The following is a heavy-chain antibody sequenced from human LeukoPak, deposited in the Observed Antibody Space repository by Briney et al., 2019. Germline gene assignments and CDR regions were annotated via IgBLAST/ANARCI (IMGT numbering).Heavy chain of an antibody. CDR2: IYYSGST. D-gene: IGHD3-10*01. V-gene: IGHV4-59*01. J-gene: IGHJ4*02. CDR3: ARVRMVRGVILKGYFDY. CDR1: GGSISSYY. Sequence: SETLSLTCTVSGGSISSYYWSWIRQPPGKGLEWIGYIYYSGSTNYNPSLKSRVTISVDTSKNQFSLKLSSVTAADTAVYYCARVRMVRGVILKGYFDYWGRGTLVTVSS.